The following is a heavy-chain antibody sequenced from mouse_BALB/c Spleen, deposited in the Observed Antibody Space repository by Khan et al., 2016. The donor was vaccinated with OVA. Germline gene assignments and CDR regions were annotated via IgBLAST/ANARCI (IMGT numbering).Heavy chain of an antibody. J-gene: IGHJ3*01. Sequence: VQLQQPGPELMKPGASVNISCKASGYSFTTYYIHWVKQSRGKSLEWIGYIDTFNTGTDYNQKFKGQATLTVDKSSNTAYMHLSSLTSEDSAVYCCARGTFDYWGQGTLVTVSA. D-gene: IGHD3-3*01. CDR1: GYSFTTYY. V-gene: IGHV1S135*01. CDR2: IDTFNTGT. CDR3: ARGTFDY.